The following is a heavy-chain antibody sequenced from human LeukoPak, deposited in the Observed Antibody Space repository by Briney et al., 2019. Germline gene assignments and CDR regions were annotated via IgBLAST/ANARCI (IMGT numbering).Heavy chain of an antibody. Sequence: SETLSLTCAVSGGSISSGGYSWSWIRQPPGKGLEWIGYLYYTGSTYYNPSLKSRVTISLDTSKNQFSLKLTSVTAADTAVYYCARGVGLTQGGTFDYGGQGTLVTVSS. D-gene: IGHD1-26*01. J-gene: IGHJ4*02. V-gene: IGHV4-30-4*07. CDR1: GGSISSGGYS. CDR2: LYYTGST. CDR3: ARGVGLTQGGTFDY.